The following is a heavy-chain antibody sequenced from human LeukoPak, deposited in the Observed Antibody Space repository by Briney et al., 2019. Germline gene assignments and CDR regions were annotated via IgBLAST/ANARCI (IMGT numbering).Heavy chain of an antibody. CDR3: TRARYSSGLVVFDY. V-gene: IGHV3-49*04. J-gene: IGHJ4*02. D-gene: IGHD6-19*01. CDR1: GFTFGDYA. Sequence: PGRSLRLSCTASGFTFGDYAMSWVRQAPGKGLEWVGFIRSKAYGGTTEYAASVKGRFTISRDDSKSIAYLQMNSLKTEDTAVYYCTRARYSSGLVVFDYRGQGTLVTVSS. CDR2: IRSKAYGGTT.